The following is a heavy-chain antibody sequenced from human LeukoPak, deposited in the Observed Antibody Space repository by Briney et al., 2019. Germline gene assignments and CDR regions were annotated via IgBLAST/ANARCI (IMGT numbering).Heavy chain of an antibody. D-gene: IGHD1-26*01. Sequence: SETLSLTCTVSGGSISSYYWSWIRQPPGKGLEWVGYIYYSGSTNYNPSLKSRVTISVDTSKKQFSLKLSSVTAADTAVYYCASLGATTDIDAFDIWGQGTMVTVSS. CDR3: ASLGATTDIDAFDI. CDR1: GGSISSYY. V-gene: IGHV4-59*01. CDR2: IYYSGST. J-gene: IGHJ3*02.